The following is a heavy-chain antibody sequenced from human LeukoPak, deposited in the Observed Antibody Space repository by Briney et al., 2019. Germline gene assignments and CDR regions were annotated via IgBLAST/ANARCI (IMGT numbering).Heavy chain of an antibody. Sequence: GGSLRLSCAASGFTFSSYAMSWVRQAPGKGLVCVSRINSDGTSTVYADSVKGRFTISRDNAKNSLYLQMNSLRAEDTAVYYCARDGYYDFWSGSFSYYYYYMDVWGKGTTVTVSS. V-gene: IGHV3-74*01. CDR2: INSDGTST. CDR3: ARDGYYDFWSGSFSYYYYYMDV. J-gene: IGHJ6*03. D-gene: IGHD3-3*01. CDR1: GFTFSSYA.